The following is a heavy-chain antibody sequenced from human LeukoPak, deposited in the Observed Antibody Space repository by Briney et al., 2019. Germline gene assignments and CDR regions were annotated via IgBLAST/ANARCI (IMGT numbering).Heavy chain of an antibody. J-gene: IGHJ6*03. Sequence: SSVTVSFMASGGTFINYAISWVRQAPGQGREWMGGIIPIFGTANYAQKFQGRVTITTDESTRTAYMELSSLRSEDTAVYYCARAELGMVVGGFHYYYCYMDVWGKGTTVTVSS. V-gene: IGHV1-69*05. CDR2: IIPIFGTA. D-gene: IGHD7-27*01. CDR1: GGTFINYA. CDR3: ARAELGMVVGGFHYYYCYMDV.